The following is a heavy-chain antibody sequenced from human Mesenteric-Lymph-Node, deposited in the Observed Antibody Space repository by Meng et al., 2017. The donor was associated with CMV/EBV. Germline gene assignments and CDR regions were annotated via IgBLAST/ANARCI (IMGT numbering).Heavy chain of an antibody. D-gene: IGHD3-16*01. CDR2: ISGSGGST. V-gene: IGHV3-23*01. Sequence: GESLKISCAASGFTFSSYAMSWVRQAPGKGLEWVSAISGSGGSTYYADSVKGRFTISRDNARNSLYLQMNSLRAEDTAVYYCARVWGGPGWGQGTLVTVSS. CDR1: GFTFSSYA. J-gene: IGHJ4*02. CDR3: ARVWGGPG.